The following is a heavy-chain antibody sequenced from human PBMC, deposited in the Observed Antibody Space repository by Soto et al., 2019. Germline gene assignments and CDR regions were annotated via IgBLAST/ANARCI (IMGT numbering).Heavy chain of an antibody. Sequence: QVQLVQSGAEVKKPGASVKVSCKASGYTFTGYYMHWVRQAPGQGLEWMGWINPNSGGTNYAQKFQGWVAMTSDTSISTADMELSRLRSDDTAVYYCAREGPDTAILTGYYYGMDVWGQGTTVTVSS. D-gene: IGHD5-18*01. CDR3: AREGPDTAILTGYYYGMDV. CDR1: GYTFTGYY. CDR2: INPNSGGT. J-gene: IGHJ6*02. V-gene: IGHV1-2*04.